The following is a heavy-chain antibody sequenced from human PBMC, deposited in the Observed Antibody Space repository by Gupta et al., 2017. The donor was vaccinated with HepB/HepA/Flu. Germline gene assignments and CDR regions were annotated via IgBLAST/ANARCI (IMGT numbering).Heavy chain of an antibody. Sequence: EVQLVASGVDLVQPGGSLRLSCTASGFSITPYEFTWVRLAPGKGLEWISYINDVGTAKYYADSVKGRFAISRDNARNALYLEMNSLRAEDTAIYYCARKSRMEYRYFYHGMEVWGQGATVIVSS. CDR3: ARKSRMEYRYFYHGMEV. CDR2: INDVGTAK. CDR1: GFSITPYE. D-gene: IGHD3-9*01. V-gene: IGHV3-48*03. J-gene: IGHJ6*02.